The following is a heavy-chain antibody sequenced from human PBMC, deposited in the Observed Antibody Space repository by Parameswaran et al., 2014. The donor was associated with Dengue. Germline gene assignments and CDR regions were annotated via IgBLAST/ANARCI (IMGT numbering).Heavy chain of an antibody. CDR3: TNCGTVNGHCYHEY. Sequence: VRQAPGKGPEYVSGITGSGGTTYYTDSVKGRFTISRDNSKNTLYLEMNSLTDDDTALYYCTNCGTVNGHCYHEYWGQGTLVTVSS. J-gene: IGHJ1*01. V-gene: IGHV3-23*01. CDR2: ITGSGGTT. D-gene: IGHD2-21*02.